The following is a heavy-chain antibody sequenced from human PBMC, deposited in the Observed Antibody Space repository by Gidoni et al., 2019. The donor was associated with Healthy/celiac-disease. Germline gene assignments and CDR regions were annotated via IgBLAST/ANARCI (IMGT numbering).Heavy chain of an antibody. J-gene: IGHJ4*02. Sequence: QVQLQASGPGLVKPSETLSLTCTGSGGSISSSYWSWIRQPAGKGLEWIGRIYTSGSTNYNPSLKSRVTMSVDTSKNQFSLKLSSVTAADTAVYYCARSTPSLLRYFDWLFDYWGQGTLVTVSS. CDR3: ARSTPSLLRYFDWLFDY. V-gene: IGHV4-4*07. CDR1: GGSISSSY. CDR2: IYTSGST. D-gene: IGHD3-9*01.